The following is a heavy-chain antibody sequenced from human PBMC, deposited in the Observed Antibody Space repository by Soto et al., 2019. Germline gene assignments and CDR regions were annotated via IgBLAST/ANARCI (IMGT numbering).Heavy chain of an antibody. CDR2: ISGSGGST. J-gene: IGHJ4*02. Sequence: SLKLSCAASGFTFSSYAMSWVRQAPGKGLEWVSAISGSGGSTYYADSVKGRFTISRDNSKNTLYLQMNSLRAEDTAVYYCAKALHLVAGLFDYWGQGTLVTVSS. D-gene: IGHD6-19*01. CDR3: AKALHLVAGLFDY. V-gene: IGHV3-23*01. CDR1: GFTFSSYA.